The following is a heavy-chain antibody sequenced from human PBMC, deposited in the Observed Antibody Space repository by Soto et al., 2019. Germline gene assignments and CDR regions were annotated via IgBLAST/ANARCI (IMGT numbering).Heavy chain of an antibody. V-gene: IGHV3-48*03. Sequence: QPGGSLRLSCAASGFTFSSYEMNWVRQAPGKGLEWVSYIGSGGIIIYYADSVKGRFTISRDNAKNSLYLQMNSLRAEDTAVYYCARANSGPLDYWGQGTLVTVSS. J-gene: IGHJ4*02. CDR2: IGSGGIII. CDR3: ARANSGPLDY. CDR1: GFTFSSYE. D-gene: IGHD3-10*01.